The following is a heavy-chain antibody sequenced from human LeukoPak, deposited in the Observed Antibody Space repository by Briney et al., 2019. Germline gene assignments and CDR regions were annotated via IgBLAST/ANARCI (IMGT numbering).Heavy chain of an antibody. J-gene: IGHJ4*02. CDR1: GFTFSSYA. CDR2: ISGSGGST. D-gene: IGHD3-16*02. Sequence: GGSLRLSCAASGFTFSSYAMSWVRQAPGKGLEWVSAISGSGGSTYYADSVKGRFTISRDNSKNTLYLQMNSLRAEDTAVYYCAKDLYYDYVWGSYHYYSLYWGQGTLVTVSS. V-gene: IGHV3-23*01. CDR3: AKDLYYDYVWGSYHYYSLY.